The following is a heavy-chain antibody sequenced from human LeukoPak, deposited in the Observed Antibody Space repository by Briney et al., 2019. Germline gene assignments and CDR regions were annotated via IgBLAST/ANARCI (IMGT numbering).Heavy chain of an antibody. CDR3: ARHKRGLPFDY. Sequence: SETLSLTCTVSGGSISSSSYYWGWIRQPPGKGLEWIGSIYYSGSTYYNPSLKSRVTISVDTSKNQFSLKLSSVTAADTAVYYCARHKRGLPFDYWGQGTLVTVSS. D-gene: IGHD3-10*01. V-gene: IGHV4-39*01. J-gene: IGHJ4*02. CDR2: IYYSGST. CDR1: GGSISSSSYY.